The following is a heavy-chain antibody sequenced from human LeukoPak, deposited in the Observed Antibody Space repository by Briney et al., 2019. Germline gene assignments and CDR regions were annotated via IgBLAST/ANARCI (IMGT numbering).Heavy chain of an antibody. V-gene: IGHV4-34*01. D-gene: IGHD4-11*01. CDR3: ARVDSNYAY. CDR1: GGSFSGYY. J-gene: IGHJ4*02. Sequence: SETLSLTCAVYGGSFSGYYWSWIRQPPGKGLEWIGEINHSGSTNYNPSLKSRVTISVDTSKNQFSLKLSSVTAVDTAVYYCARVDSNYAYWGQGTLVTVSS. CDR2: INHSGST.